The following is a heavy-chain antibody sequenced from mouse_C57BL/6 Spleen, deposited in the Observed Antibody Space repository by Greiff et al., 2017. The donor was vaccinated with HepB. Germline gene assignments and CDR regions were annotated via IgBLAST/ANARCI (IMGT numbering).Heavy chain of an antibody. Sequence: QVQLKESGPELVKPGASVKISCKASGYAFSSSWMNWVKQRPGKGLEWIGRIYPGDGDTNYNGKFKGKATLTADKSSSTAYMQLSSLTSEDSAVYFCARDITGTGFAYWGQGTLVTVSA. CDR3: ARDITGTGFAY. CDR1: GYAFSSSW. J-gene: IGHJ3*01. D-gene: IGHD4-1*01. CDR2: IYPGDGDT. V-gene: IGHV1-82*01.